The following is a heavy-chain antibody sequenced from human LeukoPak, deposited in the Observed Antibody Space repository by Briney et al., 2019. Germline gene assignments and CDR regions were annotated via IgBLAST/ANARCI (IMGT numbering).Heavy chain of an antibody. CDR2: LHYSGTI. CDR3: ARDRYYYDSSARYFDY. V-gene: IGHV4-59*01. CDR1: GGSISSDY. D-gene: IGHD3-22*01. J-gene: IGHJ4*02. Sequence: KPSETLSLTCTVSGGSISSDYWSWMRQPPGKGLEWIAFLHYSGTINYNPSLKSRVTISVDTSKSQFSLKLNSVTAADAGVYFCARDRYYYDSSARYFDYWGQGTLVTVSS.